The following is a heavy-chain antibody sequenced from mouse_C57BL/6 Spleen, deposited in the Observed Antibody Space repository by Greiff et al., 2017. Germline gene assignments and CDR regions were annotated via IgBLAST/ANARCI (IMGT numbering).Heavy chain of an antibody. D-gene: IGHD2-5*01. V-gene: IGHV1-64*01. Sequence: QVQLKQPGAELVKPGASVKLSCKASGYTFTSYWMHWVKQRPGQGLEWIGMIHPNSGSTNYNEKFKSKATLTVDKSSSTAYMQLSSLTSEDSAVYYCARGSNCVDFDYWGQGTTLTVSS. J-gene: IGHJ2*01. CDR2: IHPNSGST. CDR3: ARGSNCVDFDY. CDR1: GYTFTSYW.